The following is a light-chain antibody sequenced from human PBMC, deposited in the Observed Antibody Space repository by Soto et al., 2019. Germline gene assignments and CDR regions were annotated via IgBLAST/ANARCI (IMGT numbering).Light chain of an antibody. CDR3: QQRTNWLT. Sequence: ENVLAQSRATLSSSPGEKFTLSCTSSQSISRNIAWYQHKPGHAPRLLIFDASHRATGVPARCSGSGSGTDFPLTISSLEPEDFAVYYCQQRTNWLTFGGGTKVDIK. V-gene: IGKV3-11*01. CDR1: QSISRN. CDR2: DAS. J-gene: IGKJ4*01.